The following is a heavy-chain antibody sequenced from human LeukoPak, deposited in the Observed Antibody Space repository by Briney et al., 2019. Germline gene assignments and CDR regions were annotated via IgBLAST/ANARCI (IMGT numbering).Heavy chain of an antibody. CDR2: ISYDGSNK. V-gene: IGHV3-30-3*01. D-gene: IGHD6-6*01. CDR3: ARGDSSSSEYYYYYGMDV. J-gene: IGHJ6*02. CDR1: GFTFSSYA. Sequence: GGSLRLSCAASGFTFSSYAMHWVRQAPAKGLEWVAVISYDGSNKYYADSVKGRFTISRDNSKNTLYLQMNSLRAEDTAVYYCARGDSSSSEYYYYYGMDVWGQGTTVTVSS.